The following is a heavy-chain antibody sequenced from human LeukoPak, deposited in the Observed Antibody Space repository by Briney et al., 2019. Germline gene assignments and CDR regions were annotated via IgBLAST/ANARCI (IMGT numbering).Heavy chain of an antibody. J-gene: IGHJ4*02. V-gene: IGHV3-23*01. CDR3: AKAVRSSGWGYYFDY. D-gene: IGHD6-19*01. CDR1: GFTFSSYA. Sequence: GGSLRLSCAASGFTFSSYAMSWVRQAPGKGLEWVSAISGSGGSTYYADSVKGRFTISRGNSKNTLYLQMNSPRAEDTAVYYCAKAVRSSGWGYYFDYWGQGTLVTVSS. CDR2: ISGSGGST.